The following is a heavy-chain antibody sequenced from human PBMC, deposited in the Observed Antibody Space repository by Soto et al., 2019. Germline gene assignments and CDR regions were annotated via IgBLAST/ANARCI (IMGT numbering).Heavy chain of an antibody. V-gene: IGHV4-30-2*01. CDR3: VRVVSKENWFDP. CDR2: IYHSGST. J-gene: IGHJ5*02. D-gene: IGHD2-21*01. CDR1: GGSISSGGYS. Sequence: QLQLQESGSGLVKPSQTLSLTCAVSGGSISSGGYSWSWIRQPPGKGLEWIGYIYHSGSTYYNPSLKSRVTISVDRSKNQFSLKLSSVTAADTAVYYCVRVVSKENWFDPWGQGTLVTVSS.